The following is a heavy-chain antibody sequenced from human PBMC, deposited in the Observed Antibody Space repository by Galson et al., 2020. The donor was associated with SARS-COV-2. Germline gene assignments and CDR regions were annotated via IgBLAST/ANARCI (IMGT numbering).Heavy chain of an antibody. V-gene: IGHV1-58*01. D-gene: IGHD6-6*01. CDR1: GFTFTTSA. CDR2: IVVGSGKT. CDR3: AAVIARPAY. Sequence: SVKVSCKASGFTFTTSAVQWVRQARGQRLAWIGWIVVGSGKTNYAQKFQERVSITRDMSTTTAYMELSSLRYEDTSVYYCAAVIARPAYWGQGTLVTVSS. J-gene: IGHJ4*02.